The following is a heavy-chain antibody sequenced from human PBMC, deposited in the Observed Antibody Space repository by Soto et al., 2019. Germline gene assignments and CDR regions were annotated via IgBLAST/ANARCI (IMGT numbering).Heavy chain of an antibody. J-gene: IGHJ6*02. V-gene: IGHV3-23*01. D-gene: IGHD5-12*01. CDR2: ISGSGGST. Sequence: EVQLLESGGGLVQPGGSLRLSCAASGFTFSSYAMSWVRQAPGKGLEWVSAISGSGGSTYYADSVKGRFTISRDNSKNMLYLQMNSLRAEDTAVYYCAKCTTGIVATTRGYYYYYYGMDVWGQGTTVTVSS. CDR1: GFTFSSYA. CDR3: AKCTTGIVATTRGYYYYYYGMDV.